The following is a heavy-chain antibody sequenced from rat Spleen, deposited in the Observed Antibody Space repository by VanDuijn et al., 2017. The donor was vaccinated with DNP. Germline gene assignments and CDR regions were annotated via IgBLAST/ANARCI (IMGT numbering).Heavy chain of an antibody. Sequence: EVQVVETGGGLVQPGRSLKLSCVASGFTFRSYWMFWIRQAPGKGLEWVASINTDGGSTYYPDSVKGRFTISRDNEENTVYLQMSSRRSEDTATYYCASWAPIAPLSTSNYWGQGVMVTVSS. V-gene: IGHV5-58*01. CDR1: GFTFRSYW. CDR3: ASWAPIAPLSTSNY. CDR2: INTDGGST. J-gene: IGHJ2*01. D-gene: IGHD1-2*01.